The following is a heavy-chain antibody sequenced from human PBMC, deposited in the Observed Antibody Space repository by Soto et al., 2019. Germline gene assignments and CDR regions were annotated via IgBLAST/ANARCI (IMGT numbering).Heavy chain of an antibody. CDR3: ASYSSSWAPYP. D-gene: IGHD6-13*01. CDR2: INHSGST. Sequence: QVRLQQWGAGLLKPSETLSLTCAVYGGSFSGYYWSWIRQPPGKGLEWIGEINHSGSTNYNPSLKSRVTISVDTSKNQFSLKLSSVTAADTAVYYCASYSSSWAPYPWGQGTLVTVSS. J-gene: IGHJ5*02. CDR1: GGSFSGYY. V-gene: IGHV4-34*01.